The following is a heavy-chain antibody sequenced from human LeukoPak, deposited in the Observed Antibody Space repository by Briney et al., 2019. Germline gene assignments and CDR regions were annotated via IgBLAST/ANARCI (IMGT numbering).Heavy chain of an antibody. CDR2: ICYSGSI. Sequence: PSQTLSLTCTVSGGSISSGNYYWSWIRQHPGKGLEWIGNICYSGSIYYNPSLKSRVTISVDTSKNQFSLKVSSVTAADTAVYYCARVASGYDYTYYYYYYYMDVWGKGTTVTVSS. J-gene: IGHJ6*03. D-gene: IGHD5-12*01. CDR3: ARVASGYDYTYYYYYYYMDV. V-gene: IGHV4-31*03. CDR1: GGSISSGNYY.